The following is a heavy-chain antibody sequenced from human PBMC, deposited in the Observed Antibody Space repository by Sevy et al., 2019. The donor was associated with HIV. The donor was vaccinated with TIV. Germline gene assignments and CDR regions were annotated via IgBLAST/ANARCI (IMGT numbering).Heavy chain of an antibody. Sequence: SETLSLTCAVSGGSISSSNWWSWVRQPPGKGLEWIGEIYPSGRTNYNPSLKSRVTISVVKSKNQFSLKLSSVTAADTAVYYCAREVRYDFWSGYYDYGMDIWGQGTTVTVSS. V-gene: IGHV4-4*02. CDR3: AREVRYDFWSGYYDYGMDI. CDR2: IYPSGRT. J-gene: IGHJ6*02. D-gene: IGHD3-3*01. CDR1: GGSISSSNW.